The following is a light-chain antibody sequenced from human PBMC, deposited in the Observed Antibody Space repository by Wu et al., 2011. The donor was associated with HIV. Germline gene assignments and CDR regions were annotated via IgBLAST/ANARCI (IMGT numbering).Light chain of an antibody. CDR2: GAS. J-gene: IGKJ4*01. CDR1: QSVNNNY. CDR3: QQYGSSPVT. Sequence: EIVLTQSPGTLSLSPGERATLSCRASQSVNNNYLAWYQQKSGQAPRLLIYGASTRAADIPDRFSGSGSGTDFSLTISRLEPEDLAVYYCQQYGSSPVTFGGGTKVEI. V-gene: IGKV3-20*01.